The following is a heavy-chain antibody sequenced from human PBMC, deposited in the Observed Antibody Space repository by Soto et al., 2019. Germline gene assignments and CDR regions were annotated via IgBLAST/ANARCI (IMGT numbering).Heavy chain of an antibody. D-gene: IGHD3-16*01. V-gene: IGHV3-23*01. Sequence: GGSLRLSCVASGFNLGTHAMHWVRQAPGKGLEWVSTLNVDGENTDYADSVEGRFAISTDTSKNTMFLQMSSLRVEDTAAYYCVRSPPGTRLAVVLYYFEYWGQGTLVTVSS. CDR2: LNVDGENT. CDR1: GFNLGTHA. CDR3: VRSPPGTRLAVVLYYFEY. J-gene: IGHJ4*02.